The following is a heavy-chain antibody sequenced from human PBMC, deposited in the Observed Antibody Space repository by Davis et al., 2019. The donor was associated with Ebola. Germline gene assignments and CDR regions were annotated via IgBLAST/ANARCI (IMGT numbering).Heavy chain of an antibody. CDR3: ARVKDYYDSSGYYLYYFDY. D-gene: IGHD3-22*01. CDR1: GGTFSSYA. V-gene: IGHV1-69*04. J-gene: IGHJ4*02. Sequence: AASVKVSCKASGGTFSSYAISWVRQAPGQGLEWMGRIIPILGIANYAQKFQGRVTITADKSTSTAYMELSSLRSEDTAVYYCARVKDYYDSSGYYLYYFDYWGQGTLVTVSS. CDR2: IIPILGIA.